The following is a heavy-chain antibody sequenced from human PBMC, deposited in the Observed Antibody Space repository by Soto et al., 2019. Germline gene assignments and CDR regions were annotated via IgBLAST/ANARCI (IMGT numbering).Heavy chain of an antibody. D-gene: IGHD6-19*01. CDR3: AKPDSRIAVAGTSLDY. J-gene: IGHJ4*02. CDR1: GFTFSSYA. V-gene: IGHV3-23*01. CDR2: VTSSGSNT. Sequence: PGGSLRLSCATSGFTFSSYAMSWVRQAPGKGLEWVSVVTSSGSNTYYADSVKGRFTISRDNSKNTLYLQMNSLRAEDTAVYYCAKPDSRIAVAGTSLDYWGQGTLVTVSS.